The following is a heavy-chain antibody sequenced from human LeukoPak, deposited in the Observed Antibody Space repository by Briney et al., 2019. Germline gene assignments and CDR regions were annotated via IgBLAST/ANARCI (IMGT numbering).Heavy chain of an antibody. CDR2: MFRSGST. CDR3: ASGAGDSGWFYFDC. D-gene: IGHD6-19*01. J-gene: IGHJ4*02. Sequence: SETLSLTCTVSGGSISSSSYYWGWIRQPPGKGLEWIGSMFRSGSTYYNPSLKSRVTISLDTSKNQFSLKLSSVTAADTAMYYCASGAGDSGWFYFDCWGQGTLVTVSS. V-gene: IGHV4-39*07. CDR1: GGSISSSSYY.